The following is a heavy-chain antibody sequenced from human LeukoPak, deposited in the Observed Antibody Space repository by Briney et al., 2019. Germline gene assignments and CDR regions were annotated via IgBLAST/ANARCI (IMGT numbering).Heavy chain of an antibody. Sequence: GGSLRLSCAASGFTVSNNYMSRVRRAAGTGLEWVSLNYSGGGTYYADSVKGRFTISRDNPKNTLYLQMNSLRAEHKAGYYCARNSGVLGAWGQGTLVTVSS. CDR2: NYSGGGT. CDR3: ARNSGVLGA. CDR1: GFTVSNNY. V-gene: IGHV3-53*01. D-gene: IGHD2-8*01. J-gene: IGHJ5*02.